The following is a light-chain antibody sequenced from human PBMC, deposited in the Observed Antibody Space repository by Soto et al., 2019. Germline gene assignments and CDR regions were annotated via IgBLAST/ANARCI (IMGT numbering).Light chain of an antibody. CDR2: DIS. V-gene: IGKV3-15*01. J-gene: IGKJ5*01. Sequence: EVVMTPSPATLSVSPVERATLSCRASQTVSRNLAWYQQRPGQAPRVLIYDISNRAAGVPARFSGSGSGTEYTLTISNLQAEDFAVYYCQQFNNWPHTFGQGTRLEIK. CDR3: QQFNNWPHT. CDR1: QTVSRN.